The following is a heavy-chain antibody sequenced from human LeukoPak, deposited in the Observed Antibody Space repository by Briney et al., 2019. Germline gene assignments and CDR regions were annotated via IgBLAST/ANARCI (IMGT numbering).Heavy chain of an antibody. V-gene: IGHV1-2*02. D-gene: IGHD3-10*01. CDR1: GYTFTRYY. J-gene: IGHJ4*02. Sequence: ASVKVSCKASGYTFTRYYMHWVRQAPGQGREWMRWINPNSGGTNYAQKFQGRVTMTRDTSISTAYMELSRLRSDDTAVYYCATGLPMVRGVIITSGFDYWGQGTLVTVSS. CDR2: INPNSGGT. CDR3: ATGLPMVRGVIITSGFDY.